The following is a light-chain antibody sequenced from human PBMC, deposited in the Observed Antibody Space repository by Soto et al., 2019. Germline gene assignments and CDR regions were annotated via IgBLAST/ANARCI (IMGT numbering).Light chain of an antibody. CDR3: LLYYRGSYV. CDR1: TGPVTSGFY. J-gene: IGLJ1*01. CDR2: STA. V-gene: IGLV7-43*01. Sequence: VVTQAPSRTVSAGGTATLTCASSTGPVTSGFYPHWVQRRPGLAPRTPGYSTANKHSWAPGRSSGSLHGGRASLTLSGVPPEYQADYDCLLYYRGSYVCGTGTKVTAL.